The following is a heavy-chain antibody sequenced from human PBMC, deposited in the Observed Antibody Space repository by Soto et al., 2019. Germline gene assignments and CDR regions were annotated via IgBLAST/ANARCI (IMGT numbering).Heavy chain of an antibody. CDR1: GFTFSSYA. D-gene: IGHD3-16*01. V-gene: IGHV3-23*01. CDR2: ISGSGGST. Sequence: EVQLLESGGGLVQPGGSLRLSCAASGFTFSSYAMSWVRQAPGKGLEWVSAISGSGGSTYYADSVKGRFTISRDNSKNTLYLQMNSLRVEDTAVYYCAKDGARRGEMATMVFDYWGQGTLVTVSS. J-gene: IGHJ4*02. CDR3: AKDGARRGEMATMVFDY.